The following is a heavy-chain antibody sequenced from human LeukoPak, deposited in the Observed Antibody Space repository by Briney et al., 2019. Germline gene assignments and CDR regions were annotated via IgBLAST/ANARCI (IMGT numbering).Heavy chain of an antibody. D-gene: IGHD5-24*01. Sequence: GSLRLSCAASGFTFSSYSMNWVRQAPGKGLEWVSSISSSSSYIYYADSVKGRFTISRDNAKNSLYLQMNSLRAEDTAVYYCASEGRDGYNLDYWGQGTLVTVSS. CDR1: GFTFSSYS. J-gene: IGHJ4*02. V-gene: IGHV3-21*01. CDR2: ISSSSSYI. CDR3: ASEGRDGYNLDY.